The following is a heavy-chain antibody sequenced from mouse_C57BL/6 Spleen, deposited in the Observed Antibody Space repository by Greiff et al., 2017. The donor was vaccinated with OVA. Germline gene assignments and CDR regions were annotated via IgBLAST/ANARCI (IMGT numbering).Heavy chain of an antibody. D-gene: IGHD3-3*01. V-gene: IGHV1-39*01. Sequence: VQLQQSGPELVKPGASVKISCKASGYSFTDYYMNWVKQSNGQSLEWIGVINPNYGSTSYNQKFKGTATLTVDQSSSTSYMQLNSLTSENSAVYYGSRSDGDVGWFADWGQGTLVTVSA. CDR2: INPNYGST. CDR1: GYSFTDYY. J-gene: IGHJ3*01. CDR3: SRSDGDVGWFAD.